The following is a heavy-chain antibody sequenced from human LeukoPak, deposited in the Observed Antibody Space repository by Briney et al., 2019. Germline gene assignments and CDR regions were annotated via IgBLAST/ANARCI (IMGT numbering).Heavy chain of an antibody. Sequence: ASVTVSFTASGYTFTVYYMHWVRQGPGQGLELMGWINPNSGGTNYAQEFQGGVTIICDTSIRTAYKELSRLRSDDKAVDYSWRDGLYSSSTQGWFAPWGQGTLVTVSS. V-gene: IGHV1-2*02. CDR2: INPNSGGT. J-gene: IGHJ5*02. CDR1: GYTFTVYY. D-gene: IGHD6-6*01. CDR3: WRDGLYSSSTQGWFAP.